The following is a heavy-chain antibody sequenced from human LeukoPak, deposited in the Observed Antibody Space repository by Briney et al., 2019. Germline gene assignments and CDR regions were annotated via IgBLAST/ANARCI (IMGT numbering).Heavy chain of an antibody. CDR3: ARGYDILTGVGVWFDP. Sequence: ASVKVSCKASGYTFTSYGISWVRQAPGQGLEWMGWINPNSGGTNYAQKFQGRVTMTRDTSISTAYMELSRLRSDDTAVYYCARGYDILTGVGVWFDPWGQGTLVTVSS. D-gene: IGHD3-9*01. J-gene: IGHJ5*02. CDR2: INPNSGGT. CDR1: GYTFTSYG. V-gene: IGHV1-2*02.